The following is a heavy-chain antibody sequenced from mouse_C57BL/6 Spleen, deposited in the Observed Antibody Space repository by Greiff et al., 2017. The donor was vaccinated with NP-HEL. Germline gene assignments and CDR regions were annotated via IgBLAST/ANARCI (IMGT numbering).Heavy chain of an antibody. J-gene: IGHJ2*01. V-gene: IGHV1-26*01. CDR2: INPNNGGT. Sequence: EVQLQQSGPELVKPGASVKISCKASGYTFTDYYMNWVKPSQGKSLEWIGDINPNNGGTSYNQKFKGKATLTVDKSSSTAYMELRSLTSEDSAVYYCARDDYYGSSYVDYWGQGTTLTVSS. CDR3: ARDDYYGSSYVDY. D-gene: IGHD1-1*01. CDR1: GYTFTDYY.